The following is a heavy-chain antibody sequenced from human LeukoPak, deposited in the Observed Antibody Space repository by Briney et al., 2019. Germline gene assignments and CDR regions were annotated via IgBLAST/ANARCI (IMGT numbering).Heavy chain of an antibody. CDR1: RFTSTNYS. CDR2: ISSLSNYI. Sequence: GGSLRLSCAASRFTSTNYSMNWVRQAPGKGLEWVSSISSLSNYIYYADSVKGRFTISRDNAKNSLYLQMNSLRAEDTALYYCARGGENSGFDYWGQGTLVIVSS. D-gene: IGHD6-19*01. CDR3: ARGGENSGFDY. J-gene: IGHJ4*02. V-gene: IGHV3-21*01.